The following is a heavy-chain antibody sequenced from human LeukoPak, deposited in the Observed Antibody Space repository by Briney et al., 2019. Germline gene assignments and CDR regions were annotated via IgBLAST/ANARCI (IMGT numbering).Heavy chain of an antibody. D-gene: IGHD2-2*01. CDR3: ARPRGRYCSSTSCLPDYGDEGPLRY. Sequence: GGSLRLSCAASGFTFSSYAMHWVRQAPGKGLEWVAVISYDGGNKYYADSVKGRFTISRDNSKNTLYLQMNSLRAEDTAVYYCARPRGRYCSSTSCLPDYGDEGPLRYWGQGTLVTVSS. V-gene: IGHV3-30*01. J-gene: IGHJ4*02. CDR1: GFTFSSYA. CDR2: ISYDGGNK.